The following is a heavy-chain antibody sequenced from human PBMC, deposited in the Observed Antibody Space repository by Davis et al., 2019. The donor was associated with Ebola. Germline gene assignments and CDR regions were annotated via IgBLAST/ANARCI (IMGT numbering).Heavy chain of an antibody. CDR1: GGTFSSYA. D-gene: IGHD6-19*01. V-gene: IGHV1-69*13. Sequence: SVKVSCKASGGTFSSYAISWVRQAPGQGLEWMGGIIPIFGTANYAQKFQGRVTITADESTSTAYMELSSLRSEDTAVYYCARSWGIAVVGDYFDYWGQGILVTVSS. CDR2: IIPIFGTA. CDR3: ARSWGIAVVGDYFDY. J-gene: IGHJ4*02.